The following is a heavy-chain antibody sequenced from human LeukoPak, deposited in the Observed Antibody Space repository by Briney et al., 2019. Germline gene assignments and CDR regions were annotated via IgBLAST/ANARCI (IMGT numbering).Heavy chain of an antibody. J-gene: IGHJ4*02. CDR1: GFTFSSYA. D-gene: IGHD3-3*01. CDR2: ISGSGGST. CDR3: AKAEYYDFWSGYYSFDY. Sequence: PGGSLRLSCAASGFTFSSYAMSWVRQAPGKGLEWVSAISGSGGSTYYADSVKGRFTISRDNSKNTLYLQMNSLRAEDTAVYYCAKAEYYDFWSGYYSFDYWGQGTLVTVSS. V-gene: IGHV3-23*01.